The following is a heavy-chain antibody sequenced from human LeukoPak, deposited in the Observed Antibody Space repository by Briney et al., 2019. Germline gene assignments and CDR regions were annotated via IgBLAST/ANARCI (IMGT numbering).Heavy chain of an antibody. Sequence: SETLSLTCAVSGGSISSGGYSWSWIRQPPGRGLEWIGYIFHTGNSYYNPSLKSRVAISVDRSKNQFSLKLSSVTAADMAVYYCARSLDSRFDIWGQGTMVIVSS. J-gene: IGHJ3*02. CDR2: IFHTGNS. V-gene: IGHV4-30-2*01. CDR1: GGSISSGGYS. D-gene: IGHD3-22*01. CDR3: ARSLDSRFDI.